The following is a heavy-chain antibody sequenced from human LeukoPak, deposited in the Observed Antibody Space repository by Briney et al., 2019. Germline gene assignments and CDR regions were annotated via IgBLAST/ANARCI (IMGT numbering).Heavy chain of an antibody. Sequence: GRSLRLSCAASGFTFSSYAMHWVRQAPGKGLEWVAVISYDGSNKYYADSVKGRFTISRGNSKNTLYLQMNSLRAEDTAVYYCARGRKKEWLRHYYYYMDVWGKGTTVTVSS. V-gene: IGHV3-30*04. D-gene: IGHD6-19*01. CDR3: ARGRKKEWLRHYYYYMDV. J-gene: IGHJ6*03. CDR2: ISYDGSNK. CDR1: GFTFSSYA.